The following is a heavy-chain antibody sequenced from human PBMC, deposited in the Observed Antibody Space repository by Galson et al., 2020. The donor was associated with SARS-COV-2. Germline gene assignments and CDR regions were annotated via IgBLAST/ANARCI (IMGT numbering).Heavy chain of an antibody. Sequence: GGSLRLSCAASGFSFSLYAMTWVRQAPGRGLEWVSSVSGTGFGTFYADPVKGRFTIYRDNSKNTLHLQMNSLRAEDTAIYYCARDYYNFWRGTYFGTEYFQDWGQGTLVTVSS. J-gene: IGHJ1*01. V-gene: IGHV3-23*01. CDR1: GFSFSLYA. CDR2: VSGTGFGT. CDR3: ARDYYNFWRGTYFGTEYFQD. D-gene: IGHD3-3*01.